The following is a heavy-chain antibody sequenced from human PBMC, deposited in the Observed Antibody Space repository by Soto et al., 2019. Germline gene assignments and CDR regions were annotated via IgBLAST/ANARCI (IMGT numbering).Heavy chain of an antibody. V-gene: IGHV4-4*02. D-gene: IGHD1-26*01. CDR3: ARDPREEWVVGATLGDY. CDR2: IYHSGST. Sequence: QVQLQESGPGLVKPSGTLSLTCAVSGGSISSSNWWSWVRQPPGKGLEWIGEIYHSGSTNYNPSLKSRVTISVDKSKNQFSLKLGSVTAADTAVYYCARDPREEWVVGATLGDYWGQGTLVTVSS. CDR1: GGSISSSNW. J-gene: IGHJ4*02.